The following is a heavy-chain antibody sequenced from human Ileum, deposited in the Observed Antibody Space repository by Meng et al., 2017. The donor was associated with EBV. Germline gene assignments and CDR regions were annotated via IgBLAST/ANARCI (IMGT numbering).Heavy chain of an antibody. CDR1: GNTCNTFA. D-gene: IGHD1-1*01. CDR2: YVPLFGKT. CDR3: AVTTMTWSWLDP. V-gene: IGHV1-69*13. J-gene: IGHJ5*02. Sequence: VNKPCSPLTASCAASGNTCNTFAVICMRHAPGQELNWDITYVPLFGKTSYARKCQGIVAITADASAKTVYMDLTSVKNEDSAVFFCAVTTMTWSWLDPWGQGTLVTASS.